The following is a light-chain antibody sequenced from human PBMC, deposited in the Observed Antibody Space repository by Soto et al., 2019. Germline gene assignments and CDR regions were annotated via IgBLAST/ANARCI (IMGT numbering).Light chain of an antibody. CDR2: YIS. J-gene: IGKJ5*01. CDR1: QSACNF. CDR3: KQHNKXPIT. Sequence: EIVMTHSPATLSVSPGETASLSCRPSQSACNFLAWYQHKPGQAPRLLIYYISTRAAGIPARLSGSGSGTEFTLTINSLQSEDSAVYYSKQHNKXPITFGQGTRLXI. V-gene: IGKV3D-15*01.